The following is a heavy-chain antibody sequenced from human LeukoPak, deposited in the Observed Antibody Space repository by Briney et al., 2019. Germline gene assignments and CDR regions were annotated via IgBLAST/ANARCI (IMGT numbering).Heavy chain of an antibody. D-gene: IGHD6-19*01. J-gene: IGHJ1*01. CDR2: IYYSGSI. V-gene: IGHV4-59*12. CDR1: GGSISSYY. CDR3: AREVRSRDWYLEYSQY. Sequence: SETLSLTCTVSGGSISSYYWSWIRQPPGKGLEWVGYIYYSGSINYNPSLKSRVTISVDTSKNQFSLKLRSVTPDDTAVYYCAREVRSRDWYLEYSQYWGQGTLVTVSS.